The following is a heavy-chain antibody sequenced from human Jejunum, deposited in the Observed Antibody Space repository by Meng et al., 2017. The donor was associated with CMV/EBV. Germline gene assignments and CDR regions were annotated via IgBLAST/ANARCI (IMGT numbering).Heavy chain of an antibody. J-gene: IGHJ4*02. CDR1: GFTFSSYW. V-gene: IGHV3-74*01. CDR3: ARVQKGYCDY. D-gene: IGHD4-11*01. CDR2: INVDAGTI. Sequence: EVRLVESGCGLVQPGGSLRLYCAASGFTFSSYWMHWVRQAPGKGLEWVSQINVDAGTITYADSVKGRFTISRDNAKNTLYLQMNSLRVEDTAVYFCARVQKGYCDYSGQGTLVTVSS.